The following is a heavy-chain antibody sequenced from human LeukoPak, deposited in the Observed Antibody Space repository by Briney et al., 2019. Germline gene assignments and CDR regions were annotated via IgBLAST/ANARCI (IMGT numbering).Heavy chain of an antibody. CDR2: TYYRYKWYK. Sequence: SLTLSLTCVISRDWVFRKIPAWQWLRHSRSRGLECLGRTYYRYKWYKDYALPVKSRIPINQDPSKTQSPLQLTSVPPENTPVYYCARAGGVGYYYGMDVWGKGTTVTVPS. J-gene: IGHJ6*04. V-gene: IGHV6-1*01. CDR1: RDWVFRKIPA. CDR3: ARAGGVGYYYGMDV. D-gene: IGHD2-8*02.